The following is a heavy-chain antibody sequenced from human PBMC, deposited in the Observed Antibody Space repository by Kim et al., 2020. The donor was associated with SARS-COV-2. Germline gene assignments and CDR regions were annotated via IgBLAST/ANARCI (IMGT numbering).Heavy chain of an antibody. V-gene: IGHV3-30*02. CDR3: AKRGIAAAGATSYYYYYGMDV. J-gene: IGHJ6*02. D-gene: IGHD6-13*01. Sequence: FTISRDNSKNTLYLQMNSLRAEDTAVYYCAKRGIAAAGATSYYYYYGMDVWGQGTTVTVSS.